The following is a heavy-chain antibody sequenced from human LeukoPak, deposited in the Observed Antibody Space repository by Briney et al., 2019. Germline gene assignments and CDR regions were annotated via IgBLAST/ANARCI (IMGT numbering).Heavy chain of an antibody. CDR2: VYSTGST. Sequence: SETLSLTCNVSGGSMSNIFWTWMRQPPGKGLEWIGHVYSTGSTNYNPSLKGRVTISIDMSKNQFSLRLNSVTAADTAIYYCVRKWSFWYFDPWGRGTLVTVSS. J-gene: IGHJ2*01. CDR3: VRKWSFWYFDP. D-gene: IGHD3-10*01. V-gene: IGHV4-59*01. CDR1: GGSMSNIF.